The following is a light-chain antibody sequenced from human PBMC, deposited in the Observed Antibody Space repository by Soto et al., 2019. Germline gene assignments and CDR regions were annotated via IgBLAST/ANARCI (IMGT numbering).Light chain of an antibody. V-gene: IGLV2-14*01. CDR3: SSYTISSTLVV. CDR2: EVS. Sequence: QSVLTQPASVSGSPGQSITISCTGTSSDVGGYSYVSWYQKHPGKAPKVMIYEVSHRPSGVSDRFSGSKSGNTASLTISGLQAEDEADYYCSSYTISSTLVVFGGGTKLTVL. J-gene: IGLJ2*01. CDR1: SSDVGGYSY.